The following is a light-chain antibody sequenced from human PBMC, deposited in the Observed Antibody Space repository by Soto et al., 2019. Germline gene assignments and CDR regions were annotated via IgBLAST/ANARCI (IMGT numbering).Light chain of an antibody. CDR1: QSVSSSY. V-gene: IGKV3-20*01. CDR2: GAS. Sequence: EIVLTQSPGTLSLSPGERATLSCRASQSVSSSYLAWYQQKPGQAPRLLIYGASSRATGIPDRFSGSGSGTDFTLTISRLEREDFAVYYCQQYGSSPLWTFGQGTKVYIK. J-gene: IGKJ1*01. CDR3: QQYGSSPLWT.